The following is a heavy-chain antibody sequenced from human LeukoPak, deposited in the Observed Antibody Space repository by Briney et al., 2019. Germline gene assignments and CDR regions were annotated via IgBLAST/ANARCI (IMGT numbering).Heavy chain of an antibody. Sequence: GGSLRLSCAASGFTFSSFVVSWVRQAPGKGLERVSSISGDGDRTHYADSVKGRFTISRDNSKNMLYLQMNSLRAEDTAVYYWAKEGVAVTTRGAYFDCWGQGTLVTVSS. CDR2: ISGDGDRT. CDR3: AKEGVAVTTRGAYFDC. V-gene: IGHV3-23*01. CDR1: GFTFSSFV. J-gene: IGHJ4*02. D-gene: IGHD4-17*01.